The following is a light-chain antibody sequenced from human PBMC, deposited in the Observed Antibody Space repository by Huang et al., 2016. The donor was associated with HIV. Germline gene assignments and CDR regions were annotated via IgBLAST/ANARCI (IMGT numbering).Light chain of an antibody. J-gene: IGKJ4*01. CDR3: QQRSSGVT. CDR2: DTS. Sequence: IVLTQSPATLSWYPGERVTLSCRASQSVGNYIAWYQQNPGQSPKLLIYDTSNRATGASCRFSGGGSGTDFTLTISSLQSEDFAVYYCQQRSSGVTFGGGTKVQVK. V-gene: IGKV3-11*01. CDR1: QSVGNY.